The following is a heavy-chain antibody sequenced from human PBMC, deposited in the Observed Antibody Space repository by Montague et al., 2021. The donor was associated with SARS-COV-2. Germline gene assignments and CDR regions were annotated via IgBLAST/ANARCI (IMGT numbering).Heavy chain of an antibody. V-gene: IGHV4-34*01. CDR1: RGSFSNYY. CDR2: INQGGAP. D-gene: IGHD3-9*01. CDR3: ARGGPVQGSFRHFDSISSGALDI. J-gene: IGHJ3*02. Sequence: SETLSLTCAVSRGSFSNYYWTWIRQSPGKGLEWIGEINQGGAPNYTPSLKSRVTISLDTSKKQISLKLSSVTVADTAVFFCARGGPVQGSFRHFDSISSGALDIWAQGSLVIVSS.